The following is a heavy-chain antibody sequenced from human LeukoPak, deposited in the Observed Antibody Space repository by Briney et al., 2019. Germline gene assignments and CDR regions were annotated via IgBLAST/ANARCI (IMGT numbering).Heavy chain of an antibody. Sequence: PGGSLRLSCAAAGFIFSSYPMNWVRQAPGKGLEWISHISSDGNTESYVDAPRGRFTMSRDNAKNSLFLLINSLRVEDTAVYYCARDSVNGPFVISLDLWGQGALVTVSS. CDR2: ISSDGNTE. CDR1: GFIFSSYP. J-gene: IGHJ4*02. D-gene: IGHD2-8*01. V-gene: IGHV3-48*03. CDR3: ARDSVNGPFVISLDL.